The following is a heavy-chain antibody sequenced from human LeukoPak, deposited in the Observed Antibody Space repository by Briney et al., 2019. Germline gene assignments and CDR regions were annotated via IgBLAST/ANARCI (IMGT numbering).Heavy chain of an antibody. Sequence: WGSLRLSCAASGFTFSSYWMSWVRQAPGKGLEWVANIKQDGSEKYYVDSVKGRFTISRDNAKNSLYLQMNSLRAEDTAVYYCASALPYYDFWSGYYGLGTFDYWGQGTLVTVSS. CDR1: GFTFSSYW. J-gene: IGHJ4*02. V-gene: IGHV3-7*01. CDR3: ASALPYYDFWSGYYGLGTFDY. CDR2: IKQDGSEK. D-gene: IGHD3-3*01.